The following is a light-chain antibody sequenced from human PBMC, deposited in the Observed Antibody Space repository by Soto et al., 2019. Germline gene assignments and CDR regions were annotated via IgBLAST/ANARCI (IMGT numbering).Light chain of an antibody. CDR2: SNN. CDR3: AAWDDSLRSVV. V-gene: IGLV1-47*01. CDR1: SSNIGRNY. J-gene: IGLJ2*01. Sequence: QPVLTQPPSASGTPGQRVTISCSGSSSNIGRNYVCWYHQLPGAAPRLLMYSNNQRPSGVPDRFSGSKSGTSASLSLSGLRSEDEADYYCAAWDDSLRSVVFGGGTKLTVL.